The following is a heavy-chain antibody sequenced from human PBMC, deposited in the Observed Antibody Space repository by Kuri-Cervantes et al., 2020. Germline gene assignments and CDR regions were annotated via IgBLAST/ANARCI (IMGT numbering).Heavy chain of an antibody. CDR3: ARGIWFGELDGDY. CDR2: INPNSGGT. V-gene: IGHV1-2*02. Sequence: ASVKVSCRASGYTFTGYYMHWVRQAPGQGLEWMGWINPNSGGTNYAQKFQGRVIMTRDTSISTAYMELSRLRSDDTAVYYCARGIWFGELDGDYWGQGTLVTVSS. CDR1: GYTFTGYY. D-gene: IGHD3-10*01. J-gene: IGHJ4*02.